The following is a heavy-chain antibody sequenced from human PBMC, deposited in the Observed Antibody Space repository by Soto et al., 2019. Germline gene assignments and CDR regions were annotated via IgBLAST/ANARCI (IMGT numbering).Heavy chain of an antibody. J-gene: IGHJ4*02. Sequence: GGSLRLSCAASGFTFSRYGMHWVRQAPGKGLEWVASIWYDGSNKYYGDSVKGRAIISRDNSKNTLDLQMSSLRAEDTAVYFCARDGHGEIHYFESWGQGALVTVSS. CDR3: ARDGHGEIHYFES. CDR1: GFTFSRYG. CDR2: IWYDGSNK. V-gene: IGHV3-33*01. D-gene: IGHD4-17*01.